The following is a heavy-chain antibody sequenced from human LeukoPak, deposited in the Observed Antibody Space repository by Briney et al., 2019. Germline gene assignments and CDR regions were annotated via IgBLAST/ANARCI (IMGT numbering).Heavy chain of an antibody. CDR2: ISSRSTYI. V-gene: IGHV3-21*04. Sequence: GGSLRLSCAASGFTFSSYSMNWVRQAPGKGLEWVSSISSRSTYIYHADSVKGRFTISRDNSKNTLYLEVISLTAEDTAVYYCAKDDAWLRFGEWSQGTLVTVSS. D-gene: IGHD3-10*01. J-gene: IGHJ4*02. CDR3: AKDDAWLRFGE. CDR1: GFTFSSYS.